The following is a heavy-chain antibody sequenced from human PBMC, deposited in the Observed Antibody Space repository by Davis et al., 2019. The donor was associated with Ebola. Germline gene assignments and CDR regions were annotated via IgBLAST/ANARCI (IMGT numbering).Heavy chain of an antibody. CDR3: ARGVSYYYGSGSYYKV. Sequence: LSCTVSGGSISSYYWSWIRQPPGKGLEWIGYIYYSGSTNHNPSLKSRVTISVDTSKNQFSLKLSSVTAADTAVYYCARGVSYYYGSGSYYKVWGQGTLVTVSS. V-gene: IGHV4-59*01. CDR1: GGSISSYY. D-gene: IGHD3-10*01. J-gene: IGHJ4*02. CDR2: IYYSGST.